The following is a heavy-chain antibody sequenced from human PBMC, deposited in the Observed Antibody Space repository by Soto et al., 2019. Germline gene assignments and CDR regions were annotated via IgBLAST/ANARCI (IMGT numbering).Heavy chain of an antibody. Sequence: SETLSLTCTVSGGSISSSSYYWGWIRQSPGKGLEWIGSIYYSGSTYYNPSLRSRVTISVDTSKNQFSLKLSSVTAADTAVYYCAEGYCISTSCYPFDYWGQGTLVTVSS. J-gene: IGHJ4*02. D-gene: IGHD2-2*01. CDR1: GGSISSSSYY. V-gene: IGHV4-39*01. CDR3: AEGYCISTSCYPFDY. CDR2: IYYSGST.